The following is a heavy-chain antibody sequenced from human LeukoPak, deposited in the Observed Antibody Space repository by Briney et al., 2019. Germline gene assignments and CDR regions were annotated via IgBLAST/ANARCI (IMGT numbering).Heavy chain of an antibody. V-gene: IGHV3-74*01. D-gene: IGHD2-2*01. CDR3: ARGSALGYCSSTSCYAYYYMDV. J-gene: IGHJ6*03. CDR1: GFTFSSYW. Sequence: GGSLRLSCAASGFTFSSYWMHWVRQAPGKGLVWVSRINSDGSSTSYADSVKGRFTTSRDNAKNTLYLQMNSLRAEDTAVYYCARGSALGYCSSTSCYAYYYMDVWGKGTTVAVSS. CDR2: INSDGSST.